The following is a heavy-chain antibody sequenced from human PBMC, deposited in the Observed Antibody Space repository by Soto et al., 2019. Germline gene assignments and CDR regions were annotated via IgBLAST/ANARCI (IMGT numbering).Heavy chain of an antibody. D-gene: IGHD3-9*01. CDR2: ISSSSSYI. Sequence: PGGSLRLSCAASGFTFSSYSMNWVRQAPGKGLEWVSSISSSSSYIYYADPVKGRFTISRDNAKNSLYLQMNSLRAEDTAVYYCARDFSHYDILTGDAFDIWGQGTMVTVS. CDR3: ARDFSHYDILTGDAFDI. CDR1: GFTFSSYS. V-gene: IGHV3-21*01. J-gene: IGHJ3*02.